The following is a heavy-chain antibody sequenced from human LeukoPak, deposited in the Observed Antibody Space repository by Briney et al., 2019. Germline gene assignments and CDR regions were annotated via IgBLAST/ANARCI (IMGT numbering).Heavy chain of an antibody. CDR2: INSDGSST. Sequence: GGSLRLSCAASGFTFSSYWMHWVRQAPGKGLVWVSRINSDGSSTSYADSVKGRFTISRDNAKNTLYLQMNSLRAEDTAVYYCARDGKGLRFLEWPGPDYWGQGTLVTVSS. D-gene: IGHD3-3*01. V-gene: IGHV3-74*01. CDR3: ARDGKGLRFLEWPGPDY. J-gene: IGHJ4*02. CDR1: GFTFSSYW.